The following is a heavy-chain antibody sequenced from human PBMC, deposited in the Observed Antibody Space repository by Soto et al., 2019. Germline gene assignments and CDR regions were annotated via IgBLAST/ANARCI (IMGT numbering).Heavy chain of an antibody. J-gene: IGHJ5*02. Sequence: QVQLVESGGGVVQPGRSLRLSCAASGFTFSSYAMHWVRQAPGKGLEWVAVISYDGSNKYYADSVKGRFTISRDNSKNTLYLQMNSLRAEDTAVHYCARDRLVVVAGVENWFDPWGQGTLVTVSS. D-gene: IGHD2-15*01. CDR1: GFTFSSYA. CDR3: ARDRLVVVAGVENWFDP. V-gene: IGHV3-30-3*01. CDR2: ISYDGSNK.